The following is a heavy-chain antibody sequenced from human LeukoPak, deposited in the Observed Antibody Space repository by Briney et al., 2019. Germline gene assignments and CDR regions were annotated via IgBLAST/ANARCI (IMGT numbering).Heavy chain of an antibody. CDR3: AKTGAAGYYYYYYGMDV. CDR2: ISGSGGST. Sequence: GESLNISCAASGFTFSSYAMSWVRQAPGKGLEWVSAISGSGGSTYYADSVKGRFTISRDNSKNTLYLQMNSLRAEDTAVYYCAKTGAAGYYYYYYGMDVWGQGTTVTVSS. D-gene: IGHD6-13*01. V-gene: IGHV3-23*01. J-gene: IGHJ6*02. CDR1: GFTFSSYA.